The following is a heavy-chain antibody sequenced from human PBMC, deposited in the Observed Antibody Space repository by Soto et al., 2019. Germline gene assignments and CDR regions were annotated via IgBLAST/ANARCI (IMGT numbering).Heavy chain of an antibody. CDR3: GGVVHSIVVVVEDWFEP. CDR1: GYTFTGYY. V-gene: IGHV1-2*02. Sequence: ASVKVSCKASGYTFTGYYMHCVRQAPAQGLEWMGWINPNSGGTNYAQKFQGRVTMARDTSISTAYMELSSLTSDDPAVYYCGGVVHSIVVVVEDWFEPWG. J-gene: IGHJ5*02. D-gene: IGHD2-15*01. CDR2: INPNSGGT.